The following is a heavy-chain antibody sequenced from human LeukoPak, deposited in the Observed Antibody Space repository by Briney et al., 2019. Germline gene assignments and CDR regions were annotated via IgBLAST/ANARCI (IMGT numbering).Heavy chain of an antibody. D-gene: IGHD5-18*01. CDR2: ISWNSHSI. V-gene: IGHV3-9*01. CDR3: AKDLATGYSYGQLDY. CDR1: GFTFDDYA. Sequence: PGGSLRLSCAASGFTFDDYAMHWVRDTPGKGLEWVSGISWNSHSIGYADSVKGRFTISRDNAKNSLYLQMNSLRPEDTALYYCAKDLATGYSYGQLDYWGQGTLVTVSS. J-gene: IGHJ4*02.